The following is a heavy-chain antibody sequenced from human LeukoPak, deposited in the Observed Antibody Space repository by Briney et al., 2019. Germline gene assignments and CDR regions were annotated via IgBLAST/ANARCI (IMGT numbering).Heavy chain of an antibody. J-gene: IGHJ4*02. Sequence: GGSLRLSCAASGFTFSSYAMHWVRQAPGKGLEWVAVISYDGSNKYYADSVKARFTISRDNSKNTLYVQMNSLRTEDTAVYYCAREAYGDFYFDYWGQGTLVIVSS. D-gene: IGHD4-17*01. CDR2: ISYDGSNK. V-gene: IGHV3-30-3*01. CDR3: AREAYGDFYFDY. CDR1: GFTFSSYA.